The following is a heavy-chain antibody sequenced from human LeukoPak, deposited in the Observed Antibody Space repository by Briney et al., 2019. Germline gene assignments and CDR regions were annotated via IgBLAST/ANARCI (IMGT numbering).Heavy chain of an antibody. V-gene: IGHV1-2*02. CDR3: VREGNEVLTKNFDH. CDR1: GFTFSGYY. Sequence: ASVKVSCKASGFTFSGYYIHWVRQAPGQGLEWKGYINPHSGVTSFPQKFQGRVTLSTDTSISAAYMELSSLISDDTAMYYCVREGNEVLTKNFDHWGQGALVTVSS. D-gene: IGHD4/OR15-4a*01. CDR2: INPHSGVT. J-gene: IGHJ4*02.